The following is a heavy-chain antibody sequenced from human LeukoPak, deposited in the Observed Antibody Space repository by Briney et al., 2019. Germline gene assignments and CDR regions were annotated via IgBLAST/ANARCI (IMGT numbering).Heavy chain of an antibody. CDR1: GFTFSNYW. D-gene: IGHD3-9*01. CDR3: ARVHYNILTGYYDYFQH. V-gene: IGHV3-7*01. J-gene: IGHJ1*01. CDR2: IKTDGSEK. Sequence: GGSLRLSCEGSGFTFSNYWMGWVRQAPGKGLQWVANIKTDGSEKYYVDSVKGRFTISRDNAKNSLYLQMNSLRAEDTAVYYCARVHYNILTGYYDYFQHWGQGTLVTVSS.